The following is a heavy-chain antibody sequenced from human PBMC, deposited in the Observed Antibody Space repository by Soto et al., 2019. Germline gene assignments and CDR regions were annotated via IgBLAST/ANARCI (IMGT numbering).Heavy chain of an antibody. CDR2: IYPGDSRT. V-gene: IGHV5-51*03. J-gene: IGHJ3*02. CDR3: AXXLDYGGNSETFDR. CDR1: GYSFTTXX. D-gene: IGHD4-17*01. Sequence: EVQLVQSGAEVKKPGESLKISCKGSGYSFTTXXIAXXXXXXGKGLEWMGIIYPGDSRTTYSPSFQGQVIISADKSISXVXXXXXXXXXXDTAMYYCAXXLDYGGNSETFDRWGQGTMVTVSS.